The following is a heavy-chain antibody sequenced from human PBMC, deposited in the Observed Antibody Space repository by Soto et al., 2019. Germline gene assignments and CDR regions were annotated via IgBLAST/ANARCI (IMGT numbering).Heavy chain of an antibody. J-gene: IGHJ1*01. CDR1: GFTFSTCS. Sequence: EVQLVESGGGLVQPGGSLRLSCAASGFTFSTCSMNWVRQAPGKGLEWDSYISTGSSTIYYGDAVKGRFTVSRDNAQNTLYLQMNGLAAKDTAVYYCASWPKGTGYYGCHFQHLGQGTLVTVSS. D-gene: IGHD3-9*01. CDR2: ISTGSSTI. V-gene: IGHV3-48*01. CDR3: ASWPKGTGYYGCHFQH.